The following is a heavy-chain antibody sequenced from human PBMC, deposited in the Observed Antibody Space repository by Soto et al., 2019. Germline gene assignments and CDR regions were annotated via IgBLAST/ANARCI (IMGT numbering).Heavy chain of an antibody. V-gene: IGHV1-8*02. Sequence: GASVKVSCKASGYTFTSYGSNWVRQANGQGLEWMGWMNPNSGNTGYAQKFQGRVTMTRNTSISTAYMELSSLRSEDTAVYYCARAELQKDLLYYFDYWGQGTLVTVSS. CDR3: ARAELQKDLLYYFDY. D-gene: IGHD2-2*01. CDR2: MNPNSGNT. CDR1: GYTFTSYG. J-gene: IGHJ4*02.